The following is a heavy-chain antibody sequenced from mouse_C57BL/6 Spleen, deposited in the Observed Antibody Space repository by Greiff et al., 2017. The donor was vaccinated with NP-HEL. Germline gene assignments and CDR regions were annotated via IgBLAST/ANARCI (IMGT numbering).Heavy chain of an antibody. V-gene: IGHV5-6*01. CDR2: ISSGGSYT. CDR3: ARGNQNFDY. CDR1: GFTFSSYG. J-gene: IGHJ2*01. Sequence: EVHLVESGGDLVKPGGSLKLSCAASGFTFSSYGMSWVRQTPDKRLEWVATISSGGSYTYYPDSVKGRFTISRDNAKNTLYLQMSSLKSEDTAMYYCARGNQNFDYWGQGTTLTVSS. D-gene: IGHD2-1*01.